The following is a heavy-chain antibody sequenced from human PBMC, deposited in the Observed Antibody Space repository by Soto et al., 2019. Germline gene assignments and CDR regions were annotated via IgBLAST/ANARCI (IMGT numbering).Heavy chain of an antibody. CDR3: ARPPGYISDWYYFDL. J-gene: IGHJ4*02. D-gene: IGHD6-19*01. Sequence: QVQLVQSGAEVKKPGASVKVSCEASGYTFIDYYMHWVRQAPGHGFEWMGRISPKSGGTNYAQKFQGRVTMTWDTSLTTAYMELSILMSEDTAVYYCARPPGYISDWYYFDLWGQGTLVNVSS. CDR2: ISPKSGGT. V-gene: IGHV1-2*02. CDR1: GYTFIDYY.